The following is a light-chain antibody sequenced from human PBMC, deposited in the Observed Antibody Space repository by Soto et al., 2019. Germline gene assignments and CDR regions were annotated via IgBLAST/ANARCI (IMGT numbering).Light chain of an antibody. CDR1: QSVTSNY. CDR3: QQYGSSVTWT. J-gene: IGKJ1*01. Sequence: EVVLTQSPGTVSLSPGESATLSCRASQSVTSNYLAWYQQKPGQAPRLLIYAASSRATGIPDRFSGSGSGRDFTLSISSRETEDFAVYYCQQYGSSVTWTFGQGTKVEIK. CDR2: AAS. V-gene: IGKV3-20*01.